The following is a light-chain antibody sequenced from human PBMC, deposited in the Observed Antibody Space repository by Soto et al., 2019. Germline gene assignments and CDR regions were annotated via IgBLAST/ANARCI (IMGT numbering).Light chain of an antibody. CDR1: QAVNNY. V-gene: IGKV1-27*01. CDR3: QDYNGAPYP. J-gene: IGKJ3*01. CDR2: ATS. Sequence: DIQMTQSPSSLSASVGDRVTITCRAGQAVNNYIAWYQQKPGKVPKLLIYATSTLQSGVPSRFSGSGSGTEFTLTISSLQPEDFATYYCQDYNGAPYPFGPGTKVDIK.